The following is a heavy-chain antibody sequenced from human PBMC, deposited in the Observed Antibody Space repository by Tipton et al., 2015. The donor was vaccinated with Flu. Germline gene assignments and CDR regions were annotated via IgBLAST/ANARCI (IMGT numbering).Heavy chain of an antibody. Sequence: TLSLTCTVSGYSISSGYYWGWIRQPPGKGLEWIGSIYHSGSTYYNPSLKSRVTISVDTSKNQFSLKLSSVTAADTAVYYCASFISEYNWNYGEGLDYWGQGTLVNVSS. CDR1: GYSISSGYY. CDR2: IYHSGST. CDR3: ASFISEYNWNYGEGLDY. V-gene: IGHV4-38-2*02. J-gene: IGHJ4*02. D-gene: IGHD1-7*01.